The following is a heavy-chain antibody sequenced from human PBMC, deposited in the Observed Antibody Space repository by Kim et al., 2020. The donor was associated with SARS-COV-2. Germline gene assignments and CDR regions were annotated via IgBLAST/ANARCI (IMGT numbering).Heavy chain of an antibody. Sequence: GGSLRLSCGASGFTYSIYGMSWVRQAPGKGLEWVSAISANGANTYYADSVKGRFTMSRDNSKNTLYLQMNSLRAEDTAVYYCAKDLGGSFDYWGQGTLVTFSS. V-gene: IGHV3-23*01. J-gene: IGHJ4*02. CDR1: GFTYSIYG. CDR2: ISANGANT. D-gene: IGHD7-27*01. CDR3: AKDLGGSFDY.